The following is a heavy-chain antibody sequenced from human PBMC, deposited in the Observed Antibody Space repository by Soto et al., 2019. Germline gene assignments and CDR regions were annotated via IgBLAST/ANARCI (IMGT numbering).Heavy chain of an antibody. J-gene: IGHJ4*02. V-gene: IGHV3-21*06. CDR3: ARESEDLTSNFDY. CDR1: GFSFTRYS. Sequence: GGSLRLSCAASGFSFTRYSMNWVRQAPGKGLEWVSSISSTTNYIYYGDSMKGRFTISRDNGKNSLYLEIHSLRAEDTAVYYCARESEDLTSNFDYWGQGTLVTVSS. CDR2: ISSTTNYI.